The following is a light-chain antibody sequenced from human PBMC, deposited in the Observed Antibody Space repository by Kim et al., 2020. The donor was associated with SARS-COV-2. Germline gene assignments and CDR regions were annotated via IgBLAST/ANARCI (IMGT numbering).Light chain of an antibody. Sequence: QSALTQPRSVSGSPGQSVTISCTGTSSDVGGYNYVSWYQQHPGKAPKLMIYDVSKRPSGVRDRFSGSKSGNTASLTISGLQAEDEADYYCCSYAGSYGVVFGGGTQLTVL. J-gene: IGLJ2*01. CDR3: CSYAGSYGVV. V-gene: IGLV2-11*01. CDR2: DVS. CDR1: SSDVGGYNY.